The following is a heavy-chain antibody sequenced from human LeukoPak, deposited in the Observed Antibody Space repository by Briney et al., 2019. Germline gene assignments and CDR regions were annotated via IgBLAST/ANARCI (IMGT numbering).Heavy chain of an antibody. D-gene: IGHD3-22*01. V-gene: IGHV3-9*01. CDR3: AKSGSSGYYYYDY. CDR2: ISWNSGSI. CDR1: GFTFDDYA. J-gene: IGHJ4*02. Sequence: GRSLRLSCAASGFTFDDYAMHWVRQAPGKGLEWVSGISWNSGSIGYADSVKGRFTIYRDNAKNSLYLQMNSLRAEDTALYYCAKSGSSGYYYYDYWGQGTLVTVSS.